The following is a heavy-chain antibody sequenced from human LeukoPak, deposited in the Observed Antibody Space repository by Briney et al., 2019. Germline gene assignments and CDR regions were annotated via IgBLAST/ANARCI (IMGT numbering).Heavy chain of an antibody. CDR2: IGSSGDIT. CDR3: AKGPVYDY. J-gene: IGHJ4*02. Sequence: PGGSLRLSCAASGFTFSSYAMSWVRQAPGMGLEWVSSIGSSGDITYYADSVKGRFTISRDNSKNTLYLQMNSLRAEDTAVYYCAKGPVYDYWGQGTLVTVSS. CDR1: GFTFSSYA. V-gene: IGHV3-23*01. D-gene: IGHD5/OR15-5a*01.